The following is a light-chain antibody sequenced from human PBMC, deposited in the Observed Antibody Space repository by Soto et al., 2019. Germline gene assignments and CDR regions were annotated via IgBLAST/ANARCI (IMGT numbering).Light chain of an antibody. V-gene: IGLV2-23*01. CDR2: EGS. CDR1: SSDVGSYNL. CDR3: CSYAGSSTFV. J-gene: IGLJ1*01. Sequence: SVLTQPASVSGSPGQSITISCTGTSSDVGSYNLVSWYQKHPGKAPKLMIYEGSKRPSGVSNRFSGSKSGNTASLTISGLQAKDEADYYCCSYAGSSTFVFGTGTKVTVL.